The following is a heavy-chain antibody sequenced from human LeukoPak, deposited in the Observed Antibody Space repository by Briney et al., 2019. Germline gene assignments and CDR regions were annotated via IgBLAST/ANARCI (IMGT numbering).Heavy chain of an antibody. CDR1: GGSISSYY. Sequence: SETLSLTCTVSGGSISSYYWSWIRQPPGKGLEWIGYIYYSGSTNYNPSLKSRVTISVDTSKNQLSLKLSSVTAADTAVYYCARQSGYCSGGSCYAGLVDYWGQGTLVTVSS. CDR2: IYYSGST. J-gene: IGHJ4*02. CDR3: ARQSGYCSGGSCYAGLVDY. V-gene: IGHV4-59*08. D-gene: IGHD2-15*01.